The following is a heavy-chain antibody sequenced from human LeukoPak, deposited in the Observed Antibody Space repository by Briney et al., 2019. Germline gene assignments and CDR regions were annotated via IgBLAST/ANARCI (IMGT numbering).Heavy chain of an antibody. D-gene: IGHD3-10*01. CDR3: ARSNVLLWFGELTVFDY. J-gene: IGHJ4*02. V-gene: IGHV4-61*02. Sequence: SETLSLTCTVSGGSISSGSYYWSWIRQPAGKGLEWIGRIYTSGSTNYNPSLKSRVTISVDTSKNQFSLKLSSVTAADTAVYYCARSNVLLWFGELTVFDYWGQGTLVTVSS. CDR2: IYTSGST. CDR1: GGSISSGSYY.